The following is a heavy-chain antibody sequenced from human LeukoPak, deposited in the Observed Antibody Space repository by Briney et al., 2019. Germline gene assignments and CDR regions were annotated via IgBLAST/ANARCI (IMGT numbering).Heavy chain of an antibody. J-gene: IGHJ3*02. CDR3: ARVWYYDTSGYYSVAAFDI. CDR1: GYTFITYG. Sequence: ASVKVSCKSSGYTFITYGMTWVRQAPGQGLECMGWISAYNGHTNYAQKFQGRVTMTTDTSTSTAYMELRNLRSDDTAVYYCARVWYYDTSGYYSVAAFDIWGQGTMVTVSS. D-gene: IGHD3-22*01. V-gene: IGHV1-18*01. CDR2: ISAYNGHT.